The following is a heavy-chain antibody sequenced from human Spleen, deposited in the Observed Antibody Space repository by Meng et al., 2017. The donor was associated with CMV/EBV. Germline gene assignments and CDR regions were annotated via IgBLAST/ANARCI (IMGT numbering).Heavy chain of an antibody. J-gene: IGHJ4*02. V-gene: IGHV4-34*01. Sequence: TLSLTCAGYGGSFSGYYWSWIRQPPGKGLEWIGEINHSGSTNYNPSLKSRVTISVDTSKNQFSLKLSSVTAADTAVYYCARSRYFDYWGQGTLVTVSS. CDR3: ARSRYFDY. CDR1: GGSFSGYY. CDR2: INHSGST. D-gene: IGHD6-13*01.